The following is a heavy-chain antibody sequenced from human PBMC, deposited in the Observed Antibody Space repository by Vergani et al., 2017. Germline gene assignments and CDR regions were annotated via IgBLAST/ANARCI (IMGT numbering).Heavy chain of an antibody. CDR3: ARRSSSYYFDI. V-gene: IGHV4-38-2*01. CDR1: GFTFSNSA. CDR2: VYDSGET. J-gene: IGHJ5*02. D-gene: IGHD3-22*01. Sequence: VHLLESGGGQVEAGGSLRLSCVASGFTFSNSAMSWVRQPPGEGLEWISSVYDSGETYFNPTLKGRVSISMDTSKNYFFLTLSSVTASDTAMYYCARRSSSYYFDIWGQGVLVTVSS.